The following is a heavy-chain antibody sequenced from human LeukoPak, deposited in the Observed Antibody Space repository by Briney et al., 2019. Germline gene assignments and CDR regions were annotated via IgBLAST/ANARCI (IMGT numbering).Heavy chain of an antibody. Sequence: GGSLRLSCAASGFTFSSYAMHWVRQAPGKGLEWVAVISYDGSNKYYADSVKGRFTISRDNSKNTLYLQMNSLRAEDTAVYYCARTQVVRDAFDIWGQGTMVTVSS. CDR1: GFTFSSYA. J-gene: IGHJ3*02. CDR3: ARTQVVRDAFDI. D-gene: IGHD2-15*01. V-gene: IGHV3-30-3*01. CDR2: ISYDGSNK.